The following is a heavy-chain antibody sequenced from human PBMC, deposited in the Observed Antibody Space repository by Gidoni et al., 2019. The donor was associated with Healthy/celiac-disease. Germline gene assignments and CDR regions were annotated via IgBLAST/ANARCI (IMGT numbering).Heavy chain of an antibody. CDR3: ARRGYCSGGSCYETAFDI. CDR2: ISSSSSYT. J-gene: IGHJ3*02. D-gene: IGHD2-15*01. Sequence: QVQLVESGGGLVKPGGSLRLSCAASGFTFGDYYMSWIRQAPGKGLEWVSYISSSSSYTNYADSVKGRFTISRDNAKNSLYLQMNSLRAEDTAVYYCARRGYCSGGSCYETAFDIWGQGTMVTVSS. CDR1: GFTFGDYY. V-gene: IGHV3-11*06.